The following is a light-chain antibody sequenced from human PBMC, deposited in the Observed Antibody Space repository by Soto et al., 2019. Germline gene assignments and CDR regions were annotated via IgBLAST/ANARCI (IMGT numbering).Light chain of an antibody. V-gene: IGLV8-61*01. Sequence: QTVVTQEPSLSVSPGGTVTLTCGLSSGSVSASNYPSWYQQTPGQAPRTLIYSTSTRSSGVPDRFSGSILGNKAALTITGDQAEDESDYHCVLYMGSGIWVFGGGTQLTVL. CDR2: STS. J-gene: IGLJ3*02. CDR3: VLYMGSGIWV. CDR1: SGSVSASNY.